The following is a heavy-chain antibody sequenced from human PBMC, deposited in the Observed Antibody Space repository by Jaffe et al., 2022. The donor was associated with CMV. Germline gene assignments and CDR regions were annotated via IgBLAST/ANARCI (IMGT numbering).Heavy chain of an antibody. CDR1: GGSISSYY. D-gene: IGHD1-26*01. Sequence: QVQLQESGPGLVKPSETLSLTCTVSGGSISSYYWSWIRQPPGKGLEWIGYIYYSGSTNYNPSLKSRVTISVDTSKNQFSLKLSSVTAADTAVYYCARQGGVGAPPTFGYWGQGTLVTVSS. CDR2: IYYSGST. J-gene: IGHJ4*02. CDR3: ARQGGVGAPPTFGY. V-gene: IGHV4-59*08.